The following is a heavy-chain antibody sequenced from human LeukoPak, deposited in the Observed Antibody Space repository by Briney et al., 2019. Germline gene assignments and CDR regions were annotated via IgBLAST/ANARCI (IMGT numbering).Heavy chain of an antibody. Sequence: ASVKVSCKASEYTFTSYDINWVRLATGQGLEWMGWMNPDSGNTGYAQKFQGRVTMTRNTSINTAYMELSSLRSEDTAVYYCARGTPSGWYGAVYWGQGTLVTVSS. J-gene: IGHJ4*02. CDR3: ARGTPSGWYGAVY. D-gene: IGHD6-19*01. CDR2: MNPDSGNT. V-gene: IGHV1-8*01. CDR1: EYTFTSYD.